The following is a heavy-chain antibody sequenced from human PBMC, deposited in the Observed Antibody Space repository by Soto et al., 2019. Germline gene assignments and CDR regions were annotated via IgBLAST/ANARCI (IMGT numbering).Heavy chain of an antibody. CDR3: ARERDILTGYHNFDY. J-gene: IGHJ4*02. V-gene: IGHV3-11*06. D-gene: IGHD3-9*01. CDR1: GFTFSDYY. CDR2: ISSSSSYT. Sequence: GGSLRLSCAASGFTFSDYYMSWIRQAPGKGLEWVSYISSSSSYTNYADSVKGRFTISRDNAKNSLYLQMNSLRAEDTAVYYCARERDILTGYHNFDYWGQGTLVTVSS.